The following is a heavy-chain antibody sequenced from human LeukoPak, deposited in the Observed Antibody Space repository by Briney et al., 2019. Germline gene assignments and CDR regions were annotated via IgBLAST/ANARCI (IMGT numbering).Heavy chain of an antibody. Sequence: PSETLSLTCAVYGGSFSGYYWSWICQSPGKGLEWIGEIDHRGNTNYSPSLRSRVTISLDTSKNQFSLRLSSVTAADTSVYYCARGRIALGYHYYYYMDVWGTGTTVTVSS. V-gene: IGHV4-34*01. CDR3: ARGRIALGYHYYYYMDV. D-gene: IGHD2-8*01. CDR1: GGSFSGYY. J-gene: IGHJ6*03. CDR2: IDHRGNT.